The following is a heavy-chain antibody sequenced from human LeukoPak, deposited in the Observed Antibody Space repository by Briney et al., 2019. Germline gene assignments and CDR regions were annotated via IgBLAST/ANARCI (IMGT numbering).Heavy chain of an antibody. CDR2: ISSSGSTI. D-gene: IGHD3-3*01. CDR1: GFTFSDYY. J-gene: IGHJ4*02. Sequence: GGSLRLSCAASGFTFSDYYMSWLRQAPGKGLEWVSYISSSGSTIYYADSVKGRFTISRDNAKNSLYLQMNSLRAEDTAVYYCARAASDFWSGYYVSWGQGTLVTVSS. CDR3: ARAASDFWSGYYVS. V-gene: IGHV3-11*01.